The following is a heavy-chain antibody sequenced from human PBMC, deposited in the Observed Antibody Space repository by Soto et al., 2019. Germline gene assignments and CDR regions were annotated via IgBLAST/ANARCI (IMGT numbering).Heavy chain of an antibody. CDR3: AHDRADFWSGYPSLGYYGMDV. CDR2: IYWNDDK. CDR1: GFSLSTSGVG. D-gene: IGHD3-3*01. J-gene: IGHJ6*02. Sequence: QITLKESGPTLVKPTQTLTLTCTFSGFSLSTSGVGVGWIRQPPGKALDWLALIYWNDDKRYSPSLKSRLTITKDTSKNQGVLTMTNMDPVDTATYYCAHDRADFWSGYPSLGYYGMDVWGQGTTVTVSS. V-gene: IGHV2-5*01.